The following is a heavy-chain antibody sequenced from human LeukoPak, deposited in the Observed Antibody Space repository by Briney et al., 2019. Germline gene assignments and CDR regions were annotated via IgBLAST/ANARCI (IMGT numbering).Heavy chain of an antibody. V-gene: IGHV4-31*03. CDR1: GGSISRNNY. D-gene: IGHD2-2*01. CDR2: IYDTGYA. J-gene: IGHJ5*02. CDR3: ARDGGPPRSDCRSISSYARWYFDP. Sequence: SETLSLTCIVSGGSISRNNYWHWIRQHPGKGLEWLGYIYDTGYAYYNPSLRSRLTISVDTSQNHFSLKLTSVTAADTAVYYCARDGGPPRSDCRSISSYARWYFDPWGQGTLVTVSS.